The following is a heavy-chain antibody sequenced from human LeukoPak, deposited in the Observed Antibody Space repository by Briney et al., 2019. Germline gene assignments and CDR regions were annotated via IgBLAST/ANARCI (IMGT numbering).Heavy chain of an antibody. CDR2: IYYSGST. Sequence: TPSETLSLTCTVSGGSISSYYWSWIRQPPGKGLEWIGYIYYSGSTNYNPSLKSRVTISVDTSKNQFSLKLSSVTAAGTAVYYCAMYSSGTFDYWGQGTLVTVSS. J-gene: IGHJ4*02. CDR3: AMYSSGTFDY. CDR1: GGSISSYY. V-gene: IGHV4-59*01. D-gene: IGHD6-19*01.